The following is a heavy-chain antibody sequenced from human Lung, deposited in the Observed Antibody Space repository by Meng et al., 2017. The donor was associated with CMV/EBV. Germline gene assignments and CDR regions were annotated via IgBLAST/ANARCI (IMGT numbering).Heavy chain of an antibody. CDR2: IRYDGSNP. V-gene: IGHV3-30*02. Sequence: GESXKISCAASGFSFSNYAMHWVRQAPGKGLEWVAFIRYDGSNPYYVDSVKGRFIISRDNSKRTLYLQMNSLRAEDTAVYYCAKDLSYCTTTSCFEGSRFYYAMDVXGQGXTVTVSS. CDR1: GFSFSNYA. D-gene: IGHD2-2*01. CDR3: AKDLSYCTTTSCFEGSRFYYAMDV. J-gene: IGHJ6*02.